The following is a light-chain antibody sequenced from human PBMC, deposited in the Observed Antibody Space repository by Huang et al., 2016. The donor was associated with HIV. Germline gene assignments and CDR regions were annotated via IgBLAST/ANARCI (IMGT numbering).Light chain of an antibody. V-gene: IGKV1-17*03. J-gene: IGKJ1*01. CDR2: AAS. Sequence: DIQMTQSPSAMSASVGDRVTITCRASQGIKNYLVWFQQKPGKVPKLLIYAASNLQSGVPSRFSGSGSGTDFTLTISSLQAEDFATYYCLQHSSYPWTFGQGTNVEFK. CDR1: QGIKNY. CDR3: LQHSSYPWT.